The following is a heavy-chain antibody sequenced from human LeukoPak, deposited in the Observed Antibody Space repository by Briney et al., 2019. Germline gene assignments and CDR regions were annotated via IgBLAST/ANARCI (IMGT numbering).Heavy chain of an antibody. CDR2: ISNGGGST. D-gene: IGHD3-3*01. CDR3: ARPYYDIWSAYVY. Sequence: QTGGSLSLSCAASGFTFSSYAMHWVRQAPGKGLEYVSAISNGGGSTHYANSVKGRFTISRDNSKNTLYLQMGILRGYDMAVYYFARPYYDIWSAYVYWVQGTMVTVSS. J-gene: IGHJ4*02. CDR1: GFTFSSYA. V-gene: IGHV3-64*01.